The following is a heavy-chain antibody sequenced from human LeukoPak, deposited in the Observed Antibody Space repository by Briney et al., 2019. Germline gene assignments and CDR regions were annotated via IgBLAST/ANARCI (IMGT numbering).Heavy chain of an antibody. CDR3: ARDSYYDNSGEGAFDI. CDR1: GGSVSTIGYS. V-gene: IGHV4-30-2*01. CDR2: IYQSGST. D-gene: IGHD3-22*01. J-gene: IGHJ3*02. Sequence: PSQTLSLTCGVSGGSVSTIGYSWSWVRQPPGKGLEWIGYIYQSGSTSYNPSLQSRVTISIDKSKNQFSLKLSSVTAADTAVYYCARDSYYDNSGEGAFDIWGQGTLVTVSS.